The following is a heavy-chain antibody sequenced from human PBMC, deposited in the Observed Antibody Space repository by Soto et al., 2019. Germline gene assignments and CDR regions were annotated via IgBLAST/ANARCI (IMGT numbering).Heavy chain of an antibody. CDR2: ISSNGGNT. D-gene: IGHD1-1*01. CDR3: ARDRSLGGVGRTYYFDY. Sequence: EVQLVESGGGLVQPGGSLRLSCAASGFTFSSYSMHWVRQAPGKGLEYVSGISSNGGNTYYANSVKGRFTISRDNSKNTLYLQMGSLRDEDRAVYYCARDRSLGGVGRTYYFDYWGQGTVVTVSS. CDR1: GFTFSSYS. J-gene: IGHJ4*02. V-gene: IGHV3-64*01.